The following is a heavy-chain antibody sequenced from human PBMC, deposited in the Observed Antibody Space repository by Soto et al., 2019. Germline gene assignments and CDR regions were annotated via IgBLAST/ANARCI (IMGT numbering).Heavy chain of an antibody. D-gene: IGHD1-26*01. V-gene: IGHV1-69*01. CDR3: ARDGGRHCGGIDY. CDR2: IIPIFGTA. J-gene: IGHJ4*02. Sequence: QVQLVQSGAEVKKPGSSVKVSCKASGGTFSSYSINWVRQAPGQGLEWMGEIIPIFGTANYAQKFQGRVTITADESTSTAYMELSSLRAEDSAVYYCARDGGRHCGGIDYWGQGTLVTVSS. CDR1: GGTFSSYS.